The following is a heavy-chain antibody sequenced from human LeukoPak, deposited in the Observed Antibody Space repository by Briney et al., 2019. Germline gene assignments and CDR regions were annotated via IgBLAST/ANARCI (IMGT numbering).Heavy chain of an antibody. D-gene: IGHD1-1*01. CDR2: ISTSGSSI. J-gene: IGHJ4*02. CDR3: AKDGST. V-gene: IGHV3-48*03. CDR1: GFTFNNYE. Sequence: GGSLRLSCAASGFTFNNYEMNWVRQAPGKGLEWISYISTSGSSIYYADSVKGRFIISRDNAKNTLYLQMNSLRAEDTAVYYCAKDGSTWGQGTLVTVSS.